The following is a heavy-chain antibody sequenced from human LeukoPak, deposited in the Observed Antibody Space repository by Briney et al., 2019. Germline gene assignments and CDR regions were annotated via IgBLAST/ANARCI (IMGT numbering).Heavy chain of an antibody. D-gene: IGHD6-13*01. V-gene: IGHV3-30*03. CDR1: GFTFSSYG. J-gene: IGHJ4*02. CDR3: ARSYSSSWYPAVDY. CDR2: ISYDGSNK. Sequence: PGGSLRLSCAASGFTFSSYGMHWVRQAPGKGLEWVAVISYDGSNKYYADSVKGRFTISRDNSKNTLYLQMGSLRAEDMAVYYCARSYSSSWYPAVDYWGQGTLVTVSS.